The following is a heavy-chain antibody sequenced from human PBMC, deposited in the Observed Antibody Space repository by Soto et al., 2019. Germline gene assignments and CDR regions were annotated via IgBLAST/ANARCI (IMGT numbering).Heavy chain of an antibody. CDR1: GYRFTCYW. V-gene: IGHV5-10-1*01. D-gene: IGHD3-3*02. CDR3: AFLDTSLDFDF. J-gene: IGHJ4*02. Sequence: GESLKISCKGSGYRFTCYWVSWVRQMPGKGLEWMGRIDPSNSYTHYSPSFHGHVTISADNSISTAYLQWSNLRASDTAIYYCAFLDTSLDFDFWGQGTLVTVSS. CDR2: IDPSNSYT.